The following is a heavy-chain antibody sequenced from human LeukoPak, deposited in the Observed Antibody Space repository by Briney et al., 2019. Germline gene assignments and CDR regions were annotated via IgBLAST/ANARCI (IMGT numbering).Heavy chain of an antibody. CDR2: MNPNSGNT. CDR1: GYTFTSYD. Sequence: ASVKVSCKASGYTFTSYDINWVRQATGQGLEWMGWMNPNSGNTGYAQKFQGRVTMTRNTSISTAYMELSSLRSEDTAVHYCARENPLVEGFDYWGQGTLVTVSS. CDR3: ARENPLVEGFDY. V-gene: IGHV1-8*01. D-gene: IGHD6-13*01. J-gene: IGHJ4*02.